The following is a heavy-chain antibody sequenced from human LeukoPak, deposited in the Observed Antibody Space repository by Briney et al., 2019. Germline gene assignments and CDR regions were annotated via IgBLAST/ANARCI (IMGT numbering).Heavy chain of an antibody. CDR1: GFTFSSYT. V-gene: IGHV3-23*01. Sequence: GGSLRLSCAASGFTFSSYTMSWVRQAPGQGLEWVSTITTSDGNTYYADSVKGRFTDSRDNTKNTLFLQMNSLRAEDTAVYYCAKDGGLWVSAHWGDSWGRGTLVTVSS. J-gene: IGHJ4*02. CDR2: ITTSDGNT. CDR3: AKDGGLWVSAHWGDS. D-gene: IGHD7-27*01.